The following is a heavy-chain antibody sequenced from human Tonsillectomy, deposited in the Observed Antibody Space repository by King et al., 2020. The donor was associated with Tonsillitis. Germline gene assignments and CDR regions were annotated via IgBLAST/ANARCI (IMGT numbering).Heavy chain of an antibody. V-gene: IGHV5-10-1*01. J-gene: IGHJ6*02. CDR2: IDPSDSYT. D-gene: IGHD3-9*01. CDR3: VGHWPQYYDILTGHGMDV. CDR1: GYTFVSYW. Sequence: QLVQSGAEVKKAGESLRISCEGSGYTFVSYWISWVRQTPGKGLEWMGRIDPSDSYTNYSPSCQGHVTISADKSISTVYLQWSSLKASDTAMYYCVGHWPQYYDILTGHGMDVWGQGSAVTVSS.